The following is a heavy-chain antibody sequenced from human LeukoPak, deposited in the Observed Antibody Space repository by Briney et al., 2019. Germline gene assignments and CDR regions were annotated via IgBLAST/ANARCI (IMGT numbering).Heavy chain of an antibody. CDR3: AKVLVPAAPDSYYYYMDV. V-gene: IGHV3-23*01. CDR1: GFTFSSYA. Sequence: PGGSLRLSCAASGFTFSSYAMSWVRQAPGKGLEWVSGISGSDGSTNYADSVKGRFTISRENSKNTLYLQMNSLRAEDTAVYYCAKVLVPAAPDSYYYYMDVWGKGTTVTVSS. J-gene: IGHJ6*03. D-gene: IGHD2-2*01. CDR2: ISGSDGST.